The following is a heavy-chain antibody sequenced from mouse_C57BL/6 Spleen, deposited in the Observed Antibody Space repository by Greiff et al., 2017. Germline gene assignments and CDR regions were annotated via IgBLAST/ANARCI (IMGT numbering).Heavy chain of an antibody. Sequence: VQLQQPGAELVKPGASVKLSCKASGYTFTSYWMQWVKQRPGQGLEWIGEIDPSDSYTNYNQKFKGKATLTVDTSSSTAYMQLSSLTSEDSAVYDCARGDVTTVVARTSDYAMDYWGQGTSVTV. CDR2: IDPSDSYT. D-gene: IGHD1-1*01. J-gene: IGHJ4*01. CDR3: ARGDVTTVVARTSDYAMDY. V-gene: IGHV1-50*01. CDR1: GYTFTSYW.